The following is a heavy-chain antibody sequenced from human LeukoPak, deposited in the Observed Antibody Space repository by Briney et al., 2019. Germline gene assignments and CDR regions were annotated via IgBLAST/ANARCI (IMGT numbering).Heavy chain of an antibody. CDR1: GFSFSNFY. Sequence: GGSLRLSCAASGFSFSNFYMSWIRQAPGKGLEWVSYISSSSTYTNSADSVRGRFTISRDNAKNSLYLQMNSLRVEDTAVYYCARGLIAVAGFEPWGQGTLVTVSS. CDR2: ISSSSTYT. CDR3: ARGLIAVAGFEP. V-gene: IGHV3-11*06. D-gene: IGHD6-19*01. J-gene: IGHJ5*02.